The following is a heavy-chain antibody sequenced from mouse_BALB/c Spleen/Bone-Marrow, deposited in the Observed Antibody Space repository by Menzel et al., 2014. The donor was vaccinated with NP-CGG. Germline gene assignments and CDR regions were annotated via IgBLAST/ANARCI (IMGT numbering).Heavy chain of an antibody. Sequence: VQLQQSGAELVKPGASVKLSCTASGFNIKAPYMPWVKLLSEQFLAFLGRIDPANGNTKYDPSFQGKATITADTSSNTAYLQLSSLTSEDTAVYYCASYRYGWYFDVWGAGTTVTVSS. CDR3: ASYRYGWYFDV. D-gene: IGHD2-14*01. CDR2: IDPANGNT. V-gene: IGHV14-3*02. J-gene: IGHJ1*01. CDR1: GFNIKAPY.